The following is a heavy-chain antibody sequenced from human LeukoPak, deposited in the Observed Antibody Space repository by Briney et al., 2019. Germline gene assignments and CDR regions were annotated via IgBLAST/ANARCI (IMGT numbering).Heavy chain of an antibody. CDR1: GGSISSYY. D-gene: IGHD3-22*01. Sequence: SETLSLTCTVSGGSISSYYWSWIRQPPGRGLEWIGYIYYSGSTNYNPSLKSRVTISVDASKNQFSLKLSSVTAADTAVYYCAREGYYDSSGYFDYWGQGTLVTVSS. V-gene: IGHV4-59*01. CDR2: IYYSGST. J-gene: IGHJ4*02. CDR3: AREGYYDSSGYFDY.